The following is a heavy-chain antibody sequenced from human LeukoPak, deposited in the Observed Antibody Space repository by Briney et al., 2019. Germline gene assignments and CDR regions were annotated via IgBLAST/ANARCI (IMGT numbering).Heavy chain of an antibody. D-gene: IGHD2-2*01. V-gene: IGHV3-11*04. CDR2: ISANGNNK. CDR1: GFTFSDYY. CDR3: ARGGRSHEYQLLYYYYYYYMDV. Sequence: GGSLRLSCAASGFTFSDYYMTWIRQAPGKGLEWVSYISANGNNKYYADSVKGRFTISRDNAKNSLYLQMNSLRVEDTAVYYCARGGRSHEYQLLYYYYYYYMDVWGKGTTVTVSS. J-gene: IGHJ6*03.